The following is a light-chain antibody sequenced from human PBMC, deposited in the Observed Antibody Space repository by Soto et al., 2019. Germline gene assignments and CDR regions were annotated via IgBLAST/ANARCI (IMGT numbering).Light chain of an antibody. CDR1: QSISSSY. CDR2: GPS. J-gene: IGKJ1*01. CDR3: QQYDSSPRT. Sequence: IMLTQSPGTLSLSPGERATLYCRASQSISSSYLAWYQQKPGQAPRLLIYGPSSRATGIPDRFSGSGSGTDFTLTINRLEPEDFAVYYCQQYDSSPRTFGQGTKVDI. V-gene: IGKV3-20*01.